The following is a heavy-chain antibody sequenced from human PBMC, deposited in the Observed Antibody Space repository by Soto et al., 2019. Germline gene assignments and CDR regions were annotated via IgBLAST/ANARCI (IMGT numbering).Heavy chain of an antibody. CDR2: IIPVFGTP. J-gene: IGHJ6*02. V-gene: IGHV1-69*12. CDR3: AKVTASANYYYYGMDV. D-gene: IGHD6-13*01. Sequence: QVQLVQSGAEVKKPGSSVKVSCKASGGTFSSSAMSWVRQAPGQGLEWMGGIIPVFGTPNYAQKFQGRVTMTADDSTSTADMELSSLRSEDTAMYYCAKVTASANYYYYGMDVWGQGTTVTVSS. CDR1: GGTFSSSA.